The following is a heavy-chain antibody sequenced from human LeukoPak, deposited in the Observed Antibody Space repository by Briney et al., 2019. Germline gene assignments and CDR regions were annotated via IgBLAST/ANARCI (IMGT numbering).Heavy chain of an antibody. CDR2: INHSGTT. V-gene: IGHV4-34*01. Sequence: PGESLRLSCAASGFTFSSYAMSWIRQPPGKGPEWIGEINHSGTTNYNPSLKSRVTMSVDTSKNQLSLKLSSVTAADTAVYFCARGSLDIWGQGTKVTVSS. J-gene: IGHJ3*02. CDR1: GFTFSSYA. CDR3: ARGSLDI.